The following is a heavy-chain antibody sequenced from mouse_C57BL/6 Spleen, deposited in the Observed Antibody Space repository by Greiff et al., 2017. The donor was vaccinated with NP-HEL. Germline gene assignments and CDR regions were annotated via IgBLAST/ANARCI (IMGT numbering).Heavy chain of an antibody. Sequence: EVKLMESGGGLVKPGGSLKLSCAASGFTFSDYGMHWVRQAPEKGLEWVAYISSGSSTIYYADTVKGRFTISRDNAKNTMLLQMTSLRSEDTAMYYCARYYYGSSPYAMDYWGQGTSVTVSS. CDR3: ARYYYGSSPYAMDY. D-gene: IGHD1-1*01. V-gene: IGHV5-17*01. J-gene: IGHJ4*01. CDR2: ISSGSSTI. CDR1: GFTFSDYG.